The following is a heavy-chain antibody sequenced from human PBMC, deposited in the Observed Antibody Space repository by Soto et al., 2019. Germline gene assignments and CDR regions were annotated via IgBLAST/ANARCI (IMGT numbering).Heavy chain of an antibody. CDR2: TIPILDVA. J-gene: IGHJ4*02. D-gene: IGHD5-12*01. CDR1: GGTFSTST. Sequence: ASVKVSCKASGGTFSTSTFTWVRQAPGQGLEWMGRTIPILDVADYAQDFQGRVTITADKSTSTAYMELTSLTSKDTAVYYCARDSPIGSTYSGYDAIDSWGQGTLVTVSS. V-gene: IGHV1-69*04. CDR3: ARDSPIGSTYSGYDAIDS.